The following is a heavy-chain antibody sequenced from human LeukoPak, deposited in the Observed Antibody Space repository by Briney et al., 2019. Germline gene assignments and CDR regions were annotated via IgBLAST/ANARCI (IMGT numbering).Heavy chain of an antibody. CDR2: ISTSSNTK. CDR1: GITLSSYS. CDR3: ARRYGDYECSFEY. J-gene: IGHJ4*02. V-gene: IGHV3-48*02. Sequence: GRSLRLSCAASGITLSSYSMNWVRQAPGKGLEWISYISTSSNTKYYADSVKGRFTISRDNAKNSLYLQMNSLRDEDTAVYYCARRYGDYECSFEYWGQGTLVTVSS. D-gene: IGHD4-17*01.